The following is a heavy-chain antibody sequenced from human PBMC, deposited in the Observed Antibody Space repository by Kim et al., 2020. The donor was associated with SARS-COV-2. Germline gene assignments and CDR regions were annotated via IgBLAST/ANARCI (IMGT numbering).Heavy chain of an antibody. V-gene: IGHV4-4*07. CDR3: ARDSGYCSSTSCYTRRDYYYYMDV. J-gene: IGHJ6*03. CDR2: IYTSGST. D-gene: IGHD2-2*01. CDR1: GGSISSYY. Sequence: SETLSLTCTVSGGSISSYYWSWIRQPAGKGLEWIGRIYTSGSTNYNPSLKSRVTMSVDTSKNQFSLKLSSVTAADTAVYYCARDSGYCSSTSCYTRRDYYYYMDVWGKGTTVTVSS.